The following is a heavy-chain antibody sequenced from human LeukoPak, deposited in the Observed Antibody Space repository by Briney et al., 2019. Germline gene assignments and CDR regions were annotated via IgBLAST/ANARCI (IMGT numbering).Heavy chain of an antibody. Sequence: GRSLRLSCAASGFTFDDYAMHWVRQAPGKGLEWVSGISLNSGSIGYADSVKGRFTISRDNAKNSLYLQMNSLRAEDTALYYCAKGNGSYSSGFDYWGQGTLVTVSS. V-gene: IGHV3-9*01. J-gene: IGHJ4*02. CDR3: AKGNGSYSSGFDY. CDR1: GFTFDDYA. D-gene: IGHD6-19*01. CDR2: ISLNSGSI.